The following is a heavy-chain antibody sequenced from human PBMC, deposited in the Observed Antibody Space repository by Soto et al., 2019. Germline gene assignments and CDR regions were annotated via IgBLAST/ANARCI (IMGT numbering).Heavy chain of an antibody. Sequence: GGSLRLSCSASGFTFSSYAMHWVRQAPGKGLEYVSAISSNGGSTYYADSVKGRFTISRDNSKNTLYLQMSSLRAEDTAVYYCVKDFTRIAARPNLFDYWGQGTLVTVSS. V-gene: IGHV3-64D*08. J-gene: IGHJ4*02. CDR1: GFTFSSYA. CDR3: VKDFTRIAARPNLFDY. D-gene: IGHD6-6*01. CDR2: ISSNGGST.